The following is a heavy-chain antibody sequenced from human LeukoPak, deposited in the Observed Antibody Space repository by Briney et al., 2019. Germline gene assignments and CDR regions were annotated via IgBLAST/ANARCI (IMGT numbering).Heavy chain of an antibody. V-gene: IGHV4-30-4*01. CDR3: ARGDYGDYVPDWYFDL. CDR1: GGSISSGDYY. Sequence: SETLSLTCTLSGGSISSGDYYWSWIRQPPGKGLEWMGYIYYSGSTYYNPPLKSRVTIAVDTSNNQFALKLSSVTAADTAVYYCARGDYGDYVPDWYFDLWGRGTLVTVSS. D-gene: IGHD4-17*01. CDR2: IYYSGST. J-gene: IGHJ2*01.